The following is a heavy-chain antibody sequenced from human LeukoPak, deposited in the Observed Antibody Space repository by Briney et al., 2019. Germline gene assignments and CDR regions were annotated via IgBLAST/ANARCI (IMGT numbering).Heavy chain of an antibody. Sequence: GGSLRLSCAASGFTFSNYGMHWVRQAPGKGLEWVAFIRYDGSNKYYADSVKGRFTISRDNSKNTLYLQMNSLRAEDTAVYYCAKDHYDYGDFFQHWGQGTLVTVSS. CDR1: GFTFSNYG. D-gene: IGHD4-17*01. V-gene: IGHV3-30*02. CDR3: AKDHYDYGDFFQH. CDR2: IRYDGSNK. J-gene: IGHJ1*01.